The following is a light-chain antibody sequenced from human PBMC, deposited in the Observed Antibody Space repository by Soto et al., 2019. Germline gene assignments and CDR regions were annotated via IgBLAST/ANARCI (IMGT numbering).Light chain of an antibody. J-gene: IGLJ1*01. CDR1: SSDVGGYNY. CDR2: EVS. CDR3: SSYAGSNNYV. Sequence: QSVLTQPPSASGSPGQSVTISCTGTSSDVGGYNYVSWYQQHPGKAPKLMIYEVSKRPSGVPDRFSGSKSGNTASLTVSGLQAKDEADYYWSSYAGSNNYVFGTGTKLTVL. V-gene: IGLV2-8*01.